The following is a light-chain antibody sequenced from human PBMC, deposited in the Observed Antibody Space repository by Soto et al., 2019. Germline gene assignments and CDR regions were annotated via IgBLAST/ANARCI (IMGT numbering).Light chain of an antibody. CDR3: KHYNNWPPWT. J-gene: IGKJ1*01. Sequence: AIPMTQSASSLSASTGDGVNIXCRASQGVSSNFVWYQQKAGKAPKLLILASSTLQSGVQSRLSGSGSGKDFTLNISTLQSEDFAIYYCKHYNNWPPWTFGQGTKVDIK. V-gene: IGKV1-8*01. CDR2: ASS. CDR1: QGVSSN.